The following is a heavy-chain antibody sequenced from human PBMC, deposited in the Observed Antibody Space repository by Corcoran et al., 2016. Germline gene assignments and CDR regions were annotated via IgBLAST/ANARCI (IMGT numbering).Heavy chain of an antibody. CDR3: ASNGGVDYGMDV. CDR1: GFTFSSYG. V-gene: IGHV3-30*03. J-gene: IGHJ6*02. Sequence: QVQLVESGGGVVQPGRSLRLSCAASGFTFSSYGMHWVRQAPGKGLEWVAVISYDGSNKYYADSVKGRFTISRDNSKNTLYLQMNSLRAEDTAVYYGASNGGVDYGMDVWGQGTTVTVSS. CDR2: ISYDGSNK. D-gene: IGHD3-3*01.